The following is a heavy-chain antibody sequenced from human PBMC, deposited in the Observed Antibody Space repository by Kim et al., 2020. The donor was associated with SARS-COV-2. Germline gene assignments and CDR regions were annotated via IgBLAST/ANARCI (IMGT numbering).Heavy chain of an antibody. V-gene: IGHV3-53*04. CDR2: TYTGGTT. J-gene: IGHJ4*02. CDR3: ARLYYDSRDYPPH. D-gene: IGHD3-22*01. CDR1: GLTVSSNY. Sequence: GGSLRLSCAASGLTVSSNYMSWVRQAPGQGLEWVSVTYTGGTTYYADSVKGRFTVSRHISQNTLYLQMNSLRVEDTAVYYCARLYYDSRDYPPHWGQGTLVTVSS.